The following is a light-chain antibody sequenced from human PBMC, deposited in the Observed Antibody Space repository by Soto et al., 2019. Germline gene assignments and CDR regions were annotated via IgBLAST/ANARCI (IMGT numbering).Light chain of an antibody. CDR3: QQYNSYSHT. Sequence: GDRVTITCRASQSISSWLAWYQRKPGKAPKLLIYDASSLESGVPSRFSGSGSGTEFTLTISSLQPDDFATYYCQQYNSYSHTFGQGTKVDIK. V-gene: IGKV1-5*01. J-gene: IGKJ2*01. CDR1: QSISSW. CDR2: DAS.